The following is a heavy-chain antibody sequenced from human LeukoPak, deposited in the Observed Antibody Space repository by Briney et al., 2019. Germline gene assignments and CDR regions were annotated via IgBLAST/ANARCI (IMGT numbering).Heavy chain of an antibody. V-gene: IGHV3-33*06. J-gene: IGHJ4*02. CDR2: IWYDGSNK. CDR1: GFTFSSYG. CDR3: AKEAVGFFDY. Sequence: GGSLRLSCAASGFTFSSYGMHWVRQAPGKGLERVAVIWYDGSNKYYADSVKGRFTISRDNSKNTLYLQMNSLRAEDTAVYYCAKEAVGFFDYWGQGTLVTVSS. D-gene: IGHD6-13*01.